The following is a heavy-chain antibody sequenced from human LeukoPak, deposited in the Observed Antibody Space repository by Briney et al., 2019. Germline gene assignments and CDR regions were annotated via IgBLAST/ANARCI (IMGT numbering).Heavy chain of an antibody. CDR2: IYPGDSDT. D-gene: IGHD3-22*01. V-gene: IGHV5-51*01. Sequence: GESLKISCKGSGYSFTSYWIGWVRQMPGKGLEWMGIIYPGDSDTRYSPSFQGQVTISADKSISTAYLQWSSLKASDTAMYYCARLVLDRAMIVVDMINLYYYYMDVWGKGTTVTVSS. CDR3: ARLVLDRAMIVVDMINLYYYYMDV. CDR1: GYSFTSYW. J-gene: IGHJ6*03.